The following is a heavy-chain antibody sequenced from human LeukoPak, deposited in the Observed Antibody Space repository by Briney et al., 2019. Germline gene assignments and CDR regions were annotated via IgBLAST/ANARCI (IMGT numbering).Heavy chain of an antibody. V-gene: IGHV4-61*01. Sequence: SETLSLTCTVSGGSVSSGSYYWSWIRQPPGKRLEWIGYIYYSGSTNYNPSLKSRVTISVDTSKNQFSLKLSSVTAADTAVYYCARVLTGFGEFKECWFDPWGQGTLVTVSS. D-gene: IGHD3-10*01. CDR3: ARVLTGFGEFKECWFDP. CDR2: IYYSGST. J-gene: IGHJ5*02. CDR1: GGSVSSGSYY.